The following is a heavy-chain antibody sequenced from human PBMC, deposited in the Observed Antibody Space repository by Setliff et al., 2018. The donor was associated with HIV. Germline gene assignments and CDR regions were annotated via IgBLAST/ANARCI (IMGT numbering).Heavy chain of an antibody. D-gene: IGHD4-17*01. CDR2: IYSSAST. CDR1: GGSISSGSYY. V-gene: IGHV4-61*02. Sequence: SETLSLPCTVSGGSISSGSYYWIWIRQPAGKGLEWSGRIYSSASTNYNPSLNSRVIISVDTSRNQFSLRLSSVAAADTAMYYCARVGDYGAFDIWGQGTMVTVSS. J-gene: IGHJ3*02. CDR3: ARVGDYGAFDI.